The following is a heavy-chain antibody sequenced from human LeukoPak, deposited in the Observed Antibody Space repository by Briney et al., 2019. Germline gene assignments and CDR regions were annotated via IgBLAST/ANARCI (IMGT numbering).Heavy chain of an antibody. J-gene: IGHJ4*02. CDR3: ARVPPYGTGYELEDFDY. CDR1: GGTFSSYA. CDR2: IIPIFGTA. D-gene: IGHD1-1*01. Sequence: SVKVSCKASGGTFSSYAISWVRQAPGQGLEWMGGIIPIFGTANYAQKFQGRVTITADESTSTAYMELSSLRSEDTAVYYCARVPPYGTGYELEDFDYWGQGTLVTVSS. V-gene: IGHV1-69*13.